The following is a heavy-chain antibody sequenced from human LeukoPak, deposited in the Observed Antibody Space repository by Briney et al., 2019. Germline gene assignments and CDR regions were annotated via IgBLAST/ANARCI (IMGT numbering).Heavy chain of an antibody. D-gene: IGHD3-3*01. Sequence: GGSLRLSCAAAGFTFSDYYMSWIRQAPGKGLEWVSYISSSGSTIYYADSVKGRFTISRDNAKNSLYLQMNSLRAEDTAVYYCARDWSSITIFGVVPDAFDIWGQGTMVTVSS. CDR1: GFTFSDYY. V-gene: IGHV3-11*04. CDR3: ARDWSSITIFGVVPDAFDI. J-gene: IGHJ3*02. CDR2: ISSSGSTI.